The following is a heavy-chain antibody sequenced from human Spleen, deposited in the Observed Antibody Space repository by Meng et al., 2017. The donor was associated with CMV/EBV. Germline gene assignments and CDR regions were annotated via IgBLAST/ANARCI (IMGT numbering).Heavy chain of an antibody. V-gene: IGHV3-30-3*01. CDR2: ISYDGSNK. D-gene: IGHD5-18*01. J-gene: IGHJ4*02. CDR3: AREDTAFGGFDY. CDR1: GFTFKRYA. Sequence: GESLKISCAVSGFTFKRYAMHWVRQAPGKGLEWVAVISYDGSNKYYAESVKGRFTISRDNSKKMLYLQMNSLRAEDTAVYYCAREDTAFGGFDYWGQGTLVTVS.